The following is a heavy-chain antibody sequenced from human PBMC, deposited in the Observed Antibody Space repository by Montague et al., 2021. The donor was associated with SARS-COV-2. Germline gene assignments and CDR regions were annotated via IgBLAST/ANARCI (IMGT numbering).Heavy chain of an antibody. CDR3: ARAHSGSWAHLDN. CDR2: IYYSGTT. V-gene: IGHV4-39*07. CDR1: GGSISSTTYY. Sequence: SETLSLTCTVSGGSISSTTYYWGWIRQPPGKGLEWIGSIYYSGTTYYXXXLKGRVTMSIDTSKNQFSLKLTSVTAADTAVYYCARAHSGSWAHLDNWGQGSLVTVSS. D-gene: IGHD5-12*01. J-gene: IGHJ4*02.